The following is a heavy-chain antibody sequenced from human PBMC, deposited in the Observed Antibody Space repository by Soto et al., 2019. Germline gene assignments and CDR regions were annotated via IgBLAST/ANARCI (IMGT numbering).Heavy chain of an antibody. CDR2: IWYDGSNK. V-gene: IGHV3-33*01. CDR3: ARDLGYCSSTSCSQDGMDV. D-gene: IGHD2-2*01. Sequence: GGSLRLSCAASGFTFSSYGMHWVRQSPGKGLEWVAVIWYDGSNKYYADSVKGRFTISRDNSKNTLYLQMNSLRAEDTAVYYCARDLGYCSSTSCSQDGMDVWGQGTTVTVSS. J-gene: IGHJ6*02. CDR1: GFTFSSYG.